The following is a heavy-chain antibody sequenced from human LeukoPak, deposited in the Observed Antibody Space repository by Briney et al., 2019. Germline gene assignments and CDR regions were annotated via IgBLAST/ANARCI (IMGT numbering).Heavy chain of an antibody. Sequence: PGGSLRLSCAASGFTFDDYGMSWVRQAPGKGLEWVSGINWNGGRIGYADSVKGRFTISRDNAKNSLYLQMNSLRAEDTAVYYCARVMGRYCSSTSCYVDYWGQGTLVTASS. J-gene: IGHJ4*02. D-gene: IGHD2-2*01. V-gene: IGHV3-20*04. CDR1: GFTFDDYG. CDR2: INWNGGRI. CDR3: ARVMGRYCSSTSCYVDY.